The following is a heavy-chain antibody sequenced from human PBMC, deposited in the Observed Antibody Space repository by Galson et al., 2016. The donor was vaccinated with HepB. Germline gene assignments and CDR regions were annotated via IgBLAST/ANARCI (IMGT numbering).Heavy chain of an antibody. J-gene: IGHJ4*02. D-gene: IGHD3-3*01. CDR3: AKDGLGFPEYTGFGVVLGIDY. CDR2: ISGSGGST. CDR1: GFTFSSYA. V-gene: IGHV3-23*01. Sequence: SLRLSCAASGFTFSSYAMSWVRQAPGKGLEWVSAISGSGGSTYYADSVKGRFTISRDNSKNTLYLQMNSLRAEDTAVYYCAKDGLGFPEYTGFGVVLGIDYWGQGTLVTVSS.